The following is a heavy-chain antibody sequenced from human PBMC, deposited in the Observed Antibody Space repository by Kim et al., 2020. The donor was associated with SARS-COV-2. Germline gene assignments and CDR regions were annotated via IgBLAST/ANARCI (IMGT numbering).Heavy chain of an antibody. V-gene: IGHV3-23*01. CDR1: GFTFSSYA. Sequence: GGSLRLSCAASGFTFSSYAMSWVRQAPGKGLEWVSAISGSGGSTYYADSVKGRFTISRDNSKNTLYLQMNSLRAEDTAVYYCAKVSGPGLVVVITRGNWFDPWGQGTLVTVSS. CDR3: AKVSGPGLVVVITRGNWFDP. D-gene: IGHD3-22*01. J-gene: IGHJ5*02. CDR2: ISGSGGST.